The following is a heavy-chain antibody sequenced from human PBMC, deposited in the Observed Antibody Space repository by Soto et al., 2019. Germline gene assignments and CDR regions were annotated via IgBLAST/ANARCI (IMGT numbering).Heavy chain of an antibody. Sequence: QITLKESGPPEVKPTETLALTCTFSGFSLATKGEGVGWVRQPPGGALEWIAVIYWDDDRRYSPSLEARLRITKDTSNNQVVLTMTDRDFVDTSTFYCAHLPIAYGGVVGDESFDVWGQGAVVTVS. J-gene: IGHJ3*01. CDR3: AHLPIAYGGVVGDESFDV. V-gene: IGHV2-5*02. CDR2: IYWDDDR. CDR1: GFSLATKGEG. D-gene: IGHD3-16*02.